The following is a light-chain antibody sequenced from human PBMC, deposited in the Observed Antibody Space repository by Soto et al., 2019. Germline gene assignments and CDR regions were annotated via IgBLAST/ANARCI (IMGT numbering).Light chain of an antibody. V-gene: IGKV3-11*01. CDR3: QQRSNWPPLFT. CDR1: QSVSSY. Sequence: ESVLTQSPATLFLSPGERATLSCRPSQSVSSYLAWYQQKPGQAPRLLIYDASNRATGIPARFSGSGSGTDFTLTISSLEPEDFAVYYCQQRSNWPPLFTFGPGTKVDIK. CDR2: DAS. J-gene: IGKJ3*01.